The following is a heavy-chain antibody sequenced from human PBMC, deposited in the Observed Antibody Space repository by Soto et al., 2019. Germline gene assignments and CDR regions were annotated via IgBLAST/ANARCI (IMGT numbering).Heavy chain of an antibody. Sequence: ASVRVSCKASGHTFIGYYMHWVRQAPGQGLEWMGWINPNSGGTNSAQKFQGRVTMTRDTSISTAYMELSRLRYDDTAVYYCARESLDRDDAFDIWGQGTMVTVSS. CDR3: ARESLDRDDAFDI. V-gene: IGHV1-2*02. J-gene: IGHJ3*02. D-gene: IGHD1-1*01. CDR1: GHTFIGYY. CDR2: INPNSGGT.